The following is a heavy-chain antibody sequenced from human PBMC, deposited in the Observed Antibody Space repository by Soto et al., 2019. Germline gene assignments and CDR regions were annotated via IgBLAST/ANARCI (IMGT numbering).Heavy chain of an antibody. Sequence: QVQLVQSGAELRKPGSSVKVSCKASGGTFSDYTINWVRQAPGQRLEWMGGIIPIFDTANYAEKFQGRVTITADESTSTSFMEVSSLRSEDTAVYYCARNGTLTGYSYGMDAWGQGTMVTVSS. CDR2: IIPIFDTA. CDR1: GGTFSDYT. D-gene: IGHD1-1*01. CDR3: ARNGTLTGYSYGMDA. V-gene: IGHV1-69*01. J-gene: IGHJ6*02.